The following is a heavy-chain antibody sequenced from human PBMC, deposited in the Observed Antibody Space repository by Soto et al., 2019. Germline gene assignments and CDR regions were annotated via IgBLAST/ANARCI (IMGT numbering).Heavy chain of an antibody. J-gene: IGHJ4*02. CDR2: IIPIFGTA. CDR3: ASQLGLWFGESHHDY. Sequence: QVQLVQSGAEVKKPGSSVKVSCKAYGGTFSSYAISWVRQAPGQGLEWMGGIIPIFGTANYAQKSQGRVTITADESTCAAYMELSSLRPEDTVEYYCASQLGLWFGESHHDYWGQGTLVTVSS. CDR1: GGTFSSYA. D-gene: IGHD3-10*01. V-gene: IGHV1-69*01.